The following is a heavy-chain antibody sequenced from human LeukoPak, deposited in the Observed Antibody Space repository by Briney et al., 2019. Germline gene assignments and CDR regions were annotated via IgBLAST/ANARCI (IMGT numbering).Heavy chain of an antibody. CDR3: AKASGGAYSPPDS. Sequence: PGGCLRLSCAASGFTFSPYGMHWVRQAPGKGLEWVAVIWYDGSDKYYADSVKGRFTISRDNSKDTLYLQMNSLRVADTAVYYCAKASGGAYSPPDSWGQGTLVTVSS. CDR1: GFTFSPYG. V-gene: IGHV3-33*06. CDR2: IWYDGSDK. J-gene: IGHJ4*02. D-gene: IGHD2-15*01.